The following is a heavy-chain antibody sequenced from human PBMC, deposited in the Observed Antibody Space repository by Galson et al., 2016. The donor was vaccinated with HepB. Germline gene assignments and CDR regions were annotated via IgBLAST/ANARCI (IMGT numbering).Heavy chain of an antibody. CDR2: IIPIFGTA. Sequence: SVKVSCKASGGTFSNYALSWVRQAPGQGLEWMGGIIPIFGTANYAQKFQGRVTITADESTCTAYMELNSLRSEDTAVYFCARDGGSGWFRSFDYWGQGTLVIVSS. J-gene: IGHJ4*02. CDR3: ARDGGSGWFRSFDY. V-gene: IGHV1-69*13. D-gene: IGHD6-19*01. CDR1: GGTFSNYA.